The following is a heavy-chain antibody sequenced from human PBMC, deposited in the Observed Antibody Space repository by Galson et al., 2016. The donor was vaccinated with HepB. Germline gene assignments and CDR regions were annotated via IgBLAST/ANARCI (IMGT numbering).Heavy chain of an antibody. CDR1: GFTFSSSG. CDR3: AREPRLGSGSGTLDY. J-gene: IGHJ4*02. CDR2: ISFDGGNN. V-gene: IGHV3-30*03. D-gene: IGHD3-10*01. Sequence: SLRLSCAASGFTFSSSGIHWVRQAPGKGLEWVAVISFDGGNNYYADSVKGRFTISSDRSKNTIYLQMNSLSAEDTAVYYCAREPRLGSGSGTLDYWGQGTLVTVSS.